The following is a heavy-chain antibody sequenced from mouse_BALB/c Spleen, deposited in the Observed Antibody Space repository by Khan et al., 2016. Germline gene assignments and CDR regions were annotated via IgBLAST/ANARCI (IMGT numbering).Heavy chain of an antibody. CDR3: AKYGRDYWYFDV. CDR2: ITYSAST. Sequence: VQLKESGPGLVKPSQSLSLTCTVTGYSITSDYAWNWIRQFPGNKLEWMGYITYSASTSYNPSLKSRISITRDTSKNQFFLQLNSVTTEDTATYYCAKYGRDYWYFDVWGAGTTVTVSS. CDR1: GYSITSDYA. V-gene: IGHV3-2*02. D-gene: IGHD1-1*01. J-gene: IGHJ1*01.